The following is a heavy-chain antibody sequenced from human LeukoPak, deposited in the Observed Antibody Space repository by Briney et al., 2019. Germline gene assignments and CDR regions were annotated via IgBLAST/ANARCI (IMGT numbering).Heavy chain of an antibody. Sequence: SETLSLICTVSGYSISSGYYWGWIRQPPGKGLEWIGSIYHSGSTYYNPSLKSRVTISVDTSKNQFSLKLSSVTAADTAVYYCARIGYSSTLDYWGQGTLVTVSS. CDR3: ARIGYSSTLDY. J-gene: IGHJ4*02. V-gene: IGHV4-38-2*02. CDR2: IYHSGST. D-gene: IGHD6-13*01. CDR1: GYSISSGYY.